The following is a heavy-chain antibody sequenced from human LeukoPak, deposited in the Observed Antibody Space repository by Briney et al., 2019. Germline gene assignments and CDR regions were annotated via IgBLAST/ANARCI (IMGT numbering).Heavy chain of an antibody. V-gene: IGHV6-1*01. CDR2: TYYRSKWYS. Sequence: SQTLSLTCAISGESVSSISGAWNWIRQSPSRGLEWLGRTYYRSKWYSDYALSVKGRITINPDTSRNQYSLQLDSVTPEDSAVYYCARDVGTTSWYTFDYWGQGTLVTVSS. CDR1: GESVSSISGA. CDR3: ARDVGTTSWYTFDY. D-gene: IGHD2-2*02. J-gene: IGHJ4*02.